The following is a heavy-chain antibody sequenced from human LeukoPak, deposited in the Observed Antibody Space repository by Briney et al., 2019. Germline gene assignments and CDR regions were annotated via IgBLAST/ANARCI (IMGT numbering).Heavy chain of an antibody. V-gene: IGHV4-30-4*01. D-gene: IGHD4-4*01. CDR1: GGSISSNNYY. Sequence: PSQTLSLTCTVSGGSISSNNYYWSWIRQPPGEGLEWIGYISYSGSTYYNPSLKSRLTISVDTSTNQFSLKLNSVTAADTAVYYCARGDYSNYAWLDPWGQGTLVTVSS. CDR3: ARGDYSNYAWLDP. J-gene: IGHJ5*02. CDR2: ISYSGST.